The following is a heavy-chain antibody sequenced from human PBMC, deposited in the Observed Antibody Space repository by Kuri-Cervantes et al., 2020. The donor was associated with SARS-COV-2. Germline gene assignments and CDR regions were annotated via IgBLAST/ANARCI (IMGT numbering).Heavy chain of an antibody. CDR2: ISAYNGNT. Sequence: ASVKVSCKASGYTFTSYGISWVRQAPGQGLERMGWISAYNGNTNYAQKLQGRVTMTTDTSTGTAYMELRSLRSEDTAVYYCARPVDTAMVGGLDYWGQGTLVTVSS. V-gene: IGHV1-18*01. CDR3: ARPVDTAMVGGLDY. CDR1: GYTFTSYG. J-gene: IGHJ4*02. D-gene: IGHD5-18*01.